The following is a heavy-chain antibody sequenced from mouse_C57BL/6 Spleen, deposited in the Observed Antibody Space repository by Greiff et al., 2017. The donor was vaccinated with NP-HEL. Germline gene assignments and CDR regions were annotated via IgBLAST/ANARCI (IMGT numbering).Heavy chain of an antibody. CDR2: IDPSDSYT. V-gene: IGHV1-59*01. CDR3: ARDYYGRRYFDY. J-gene: IGHJ2*01. Sequence: QVQLKQPGAELVRPGTSVKLSCKASGYTFTSYWMHWVKQRPGQGLEWIGVIDPSDSYTNYNQKFKGKATLTVDTSSSTAYMQLSSLTSEDSAVYYCARDYYGRRYFDYWGQGTTLTVSS. CDR1: GYTFTSYW. D-gene: IGHD1-1*01.